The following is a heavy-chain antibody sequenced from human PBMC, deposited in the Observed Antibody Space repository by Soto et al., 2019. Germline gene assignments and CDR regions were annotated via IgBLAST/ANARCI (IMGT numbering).Heavy chain of an antibody. CDR2: IIPILGIA. CDR3: ARVMGATTSGFYYGMDV. V-gene: IGHV1-69*02. Sequence: QVQLVQSGAEVKKPGSSVKVSCKASGGTFSSYTISWVRQAPGQGLEWMGRIIPILGIANYAQKFQDRVTITADKSTSTASIELTSLRSEDTAVYYCARVMGATTSGFYYGMDVWGQGTTVTVSS. CDR1: GGTFSSYT. J-gene: IGHJ6*02. D-gene: IGHD1-26*01.